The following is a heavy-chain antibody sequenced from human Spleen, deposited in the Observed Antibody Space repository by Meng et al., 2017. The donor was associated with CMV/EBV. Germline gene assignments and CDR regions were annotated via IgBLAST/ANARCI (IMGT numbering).Heavy chain of an antibody. Sequence: QITMKESGPTLVKPTQTLTLTCTFSGFSLSTSGVGVGWICQPPGKALEWLALIYWDDDKRYSPSLKSRLTITKDTSKNQVVLTMTNMDPVDTATYYCAHTRDGYNYFDYWGQGTLVTVSS. CDR3: AHTRDGYNYFDY. CDR2: IYWDDDK. V-gene: IGHV2-5*02. CDR1: GFSLSTSGVG. D-gene: IGHD5-24*01. J-gene: IGHJ4*02.